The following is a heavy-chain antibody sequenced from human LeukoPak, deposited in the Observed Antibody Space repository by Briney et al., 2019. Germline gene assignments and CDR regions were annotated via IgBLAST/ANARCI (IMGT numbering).Heavy chain of an antibody. J-gene: IGHJ4*02. V-gene: IGHV1-69*05. D-gene: IGHD5-18*01. CDR3: ARESGIQLWLRAPFDY. CDR1: GYTFTSYD. Sequence: SVKVSCKASGYTFTSYDINWVRQATGQGLEWMGRIIPIFGTANYAQKFQGRVTITTDESTSTAYMELSSLRSEDTAVYYCARESGIQLWLRAPFDYWGQGTLVTVST. CDR2: IIPIFGTA.